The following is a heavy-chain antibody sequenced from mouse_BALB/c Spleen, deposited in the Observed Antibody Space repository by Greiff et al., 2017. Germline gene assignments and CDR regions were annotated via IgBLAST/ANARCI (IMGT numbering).Heavy chain of an antibody. D-gene: IGHD1-1*01. J-gene: IGHJ2*01. CDR3: AREDTTVVATGYFDY. Sequence: QVTLKVSGPGLVAPSQSLSITCTVSGFSLTGYGVNWVRQPPGKGLEWLGMIWGDGSTDYNSALKSRLSISKDNSKSQVFLKMNSLQTDDTARYYCAREDTTVVATGYFDYWGQGTTLTVSS. CDR1: GFSLTGYG. CDR2: IWGDGST. V-gene: IGHV2-6-7*01.